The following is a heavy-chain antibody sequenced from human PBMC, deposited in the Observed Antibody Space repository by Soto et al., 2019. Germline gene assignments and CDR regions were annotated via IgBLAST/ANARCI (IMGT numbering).Heavy chain of an antibody. D-gene: IGHD5-12*01. V-gene: IGHV3-21*01. CDR1: GFTFSTYT. J-gene: IGHJ5*01. CDR3: ATARDGYNSDGFDS. CDR2: VSSGSGNI. Sequence: GGSLRLSCVVSGFTFSTYTMTWVRQAPGKGLEWVSSVSSGSGNIYYADSVKGRFTISRDNAKDSLYLQMNSLGAEDTAVYYCATARDGYNSDGFDSWGQGPLVTVSS.